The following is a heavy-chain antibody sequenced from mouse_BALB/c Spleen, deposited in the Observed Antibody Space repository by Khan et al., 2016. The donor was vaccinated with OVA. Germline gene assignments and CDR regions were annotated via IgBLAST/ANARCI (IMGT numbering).Heavy chain of an antibody. CDR2: TNPTNGRT. J-gene: IGHJ2*01. CDR3: ARIKKIVATYFDY. Sequence: VQLQQSGAELVKAGASVTMSCKASGYTFTSYWMHWVKQRLEQGLEWFAETNPTNGRTYYNEKFKSKATLTVDKSSSTAYMLLSGPTFEDSAVYYCARIKKIVATYFDYWGQGTTLTVSS. V-gene: IGHV1S81*02. CDR1: GYTFTSYW. D-gene: IGHD1-1*01.